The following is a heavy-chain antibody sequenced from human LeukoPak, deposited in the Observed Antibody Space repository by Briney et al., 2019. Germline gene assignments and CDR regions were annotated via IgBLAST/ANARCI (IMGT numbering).Heavy chain of an antibody. V-gene: IGHV1-2*02. J-gene: IGHJ6*02. D-gene: IGHD3-3*01. CDR1: GYTFTGYY. Sequence: ASVKVSCKASGYTFTGYYMHWVRQAPGQGLEWMGWINPNSGGTNYAQKFQGRVTMTRDTSISTAYMELSRLRSDDTAVYYCARVDFFYYYYGIDVWGQGTTVTVSS. CDR2: INPNSGGT. CDR3: ARVDFFYYYYGIDV.